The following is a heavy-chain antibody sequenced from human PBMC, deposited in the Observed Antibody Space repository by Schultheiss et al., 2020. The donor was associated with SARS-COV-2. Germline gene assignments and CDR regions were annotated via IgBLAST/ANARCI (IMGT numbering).Heavy chain of an antibody. J-gene: IGHJ4*02. Sequence: SETLSLTCTVSGGSISSYYWSWIRQPPGKGLEWIGSIYTSGSTNYNPSLKSRVTISVDTSKNQFSLKLSSVTAADTAVYYCAMETWELGGYWGQGTLVTVSS. CDR2: IYTSGST. CDR3: AMETWELGGY. CDR1: GGSISSYY. V-gene: IGHV4-4*08. D-gene: IGHD1-26*01.